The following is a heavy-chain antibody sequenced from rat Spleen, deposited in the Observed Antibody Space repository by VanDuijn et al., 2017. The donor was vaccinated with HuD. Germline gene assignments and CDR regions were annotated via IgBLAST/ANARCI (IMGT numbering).Heavy chain of an antibody. CDR1: GFTFSDYN. D-gene: IGHD3-1*01. Sequence: EVQLVESGGGLVQPGRSLKLSCAASGFTFSDYNMAWVRQAPKKGLEWVATIIYDGSSTYYRDSVKGRFTTSRDNARGTLYLQMDSLRSEDTATYYCARQRTLYYFDYWGQGVMVTVSS. CDR2: IIYDGSST. J-gene: IGHJ2*01. V-gene: IGHV5S10*01. CDR3: ARQRTLYYFDY.